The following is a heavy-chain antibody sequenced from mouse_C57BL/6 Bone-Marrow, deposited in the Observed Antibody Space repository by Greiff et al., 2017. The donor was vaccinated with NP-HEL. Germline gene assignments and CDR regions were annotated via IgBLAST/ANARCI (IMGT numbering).Heavy chain of an antibody. V-gene: IGHV1-54*01. J-gene: IGHJ4*01. CDR3: ARAPPWNYAMDY. CDR1: GYAFTNYL. CDR2: INPGSGGT. Sequence: VQLQQSGAELVRPGTSVKVSCKASGYAFTNYLIEWVKQRPGQGLEWIGVINPGSGGTNYNEKFKGKATLTADKSSSTAYMQLSSLTSEDSAVYFCARAPPWNYAMDYWGQGTSVTVSS.